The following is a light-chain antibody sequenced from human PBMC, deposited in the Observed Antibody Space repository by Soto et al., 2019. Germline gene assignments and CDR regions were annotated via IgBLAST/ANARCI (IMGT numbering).Light chain of an antibody. J-gene: IGKJ2*01. CDR3: QQSYSSPQMYT. V-gene: IGKV1-39*01. CDR2: AAS. Sequence: DLQMTQSPSSLSASVGDRVTITCRASQTISSSLNWYQQKPGKAPDLLIYAASNFQSGVPSRFSGSGSGSDFTLTISSLQPEDFATYYCQQSYSSPQMYTFGQGTRLQIK. CDR1: QTISSS.